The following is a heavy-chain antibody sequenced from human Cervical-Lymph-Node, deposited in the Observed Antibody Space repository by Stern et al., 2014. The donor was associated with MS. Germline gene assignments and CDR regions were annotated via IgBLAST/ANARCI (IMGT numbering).Heavy chain of an antibody. J-gene: IGHJ4*02. V-gene: IGHV3-7*01. CDR1: GFRVGTPW. D-gene: IGHD2/OR15-2a*01. CDR2: IRQDGYDK. CDR3: ARDRRAFLDY. Sequence: RRVAAGGGFVHPAGSLILSCVPSGFRVGTPWMSWVRQPPGWGLEWVANIRQDGYDKFYVDSVKGRFTISRDNARNSLYLQMNSLTVADTAVYYCARDRRAFLDYWGQGTHVAVSS.